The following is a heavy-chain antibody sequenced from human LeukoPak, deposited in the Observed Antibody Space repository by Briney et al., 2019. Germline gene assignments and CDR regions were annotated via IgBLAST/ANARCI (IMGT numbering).Heavy chain of an antibody. CDR2: IRYDGSDK. D-gene: IGHD1-1*01. CDR3: AKDYNDGFDI. Sequence: GGSLRLSCAASGFTFRTSGMHWVRQAPGKGLEWVTFIRYDGSDKYYGDSVKGRFTISRDNSKNTVSLQVNSLRADDTAVYYCAKDYNDGFDIWGQGTMVTVSS. V-gene: IGHV3-30*02. CDR1: GFTFRTSG. J-gene: IGHJ3*02.